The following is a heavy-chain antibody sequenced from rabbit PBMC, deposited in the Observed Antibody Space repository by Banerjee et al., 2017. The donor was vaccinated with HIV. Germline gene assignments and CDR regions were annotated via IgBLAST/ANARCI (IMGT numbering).Heavy chain of an antibody. V-gene: IGHV1S45*01. CDR1: GFDFSSNA. D-gene: IGHD4-1*01. CDR3: ARDLAGVIGWNFSL. CDR2: IYAGSSGSA. Sequence: LEESGGGLVKPEGSLTLTCKASGFDFSSNAICWVRQAPGKGLEWIGTIYAGSSGSAYYASWVNGRFTISKTSSTTVTLQMTSLTAADTATYFCARDLAGVIGWNFSLWGPGTLVTVS. J-gene: IGHJ4*01.